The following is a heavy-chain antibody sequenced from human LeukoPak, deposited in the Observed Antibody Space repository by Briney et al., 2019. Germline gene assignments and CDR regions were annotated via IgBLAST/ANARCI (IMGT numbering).Heavy chain of an antibody. CDR1: GFTFSSCW. CDR3: ARDSDVPFDY. J-gene: IGHJ4*02. D-gene: IGHD3-16*01. V-gene: IGHV3-7*01. CDR2: IKQDGSEK. Sequence: GGSLRLSCAASGFTFSSCWMNWVRQAPGKGLEWVANIKQDGSEKYYVDSVKGRFTISRDNAKNSLYLQMNSLRAEDTAVYYCARDSDVPFDYWGQGTLITVSS.